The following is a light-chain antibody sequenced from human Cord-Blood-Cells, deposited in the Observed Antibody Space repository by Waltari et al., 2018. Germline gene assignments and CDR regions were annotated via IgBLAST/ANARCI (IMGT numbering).Light chain of an antibody. CDR1: QSVSSN. Sequence: EIVMTQSQATLSVSPGERAPLSRRASQSVSSNLAWYQQTPGQAPRLLIYGASTRATGITASFSGSGSGTEFTLTISSLQSEDFAVYYCQQYNNWPPLTFGGGTKVEIK. V-gene: IGKV3-15*01. CDR2: GAS. J-gene: IGKJ4*01. CDR3: QQYNNWPPLT.